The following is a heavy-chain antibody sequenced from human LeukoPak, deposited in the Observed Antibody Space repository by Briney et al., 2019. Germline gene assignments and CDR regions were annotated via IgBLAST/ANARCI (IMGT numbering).Heavy chain of an antibody. CDR2: IYYSGST. CDR3: ARGIEMATIEFDY. Sequence: PSETLSLTCTVSGGSISSYYWSWIRQPPGKGLEWIGYIYYSGSTNYNPSLKSRVTISVDTSKNRFSLKLSSVTAADTAVYYCARGIEMATIEFDYWGQGTLVTVSS. V-gene: IGHV4-59*01. D-gene: IGHD5-24*01. J-gene: IGHJ4*02. CDR1: GGSISSYY.